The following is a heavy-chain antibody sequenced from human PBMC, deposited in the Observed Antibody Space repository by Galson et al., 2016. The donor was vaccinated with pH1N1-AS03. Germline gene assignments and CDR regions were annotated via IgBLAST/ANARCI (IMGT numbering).Heavy chain of an antibody. CDR3: AGDEGFANGINV. CDR1: GFTVSSGY. J-gene: IGHJ6*02. CDR2: IHPGGDT. Sequence: SLRLSCAATGFTVSSGYHMSWVRQAPGKGLEWVSVIHPGGDTYNADSVKGRFTISRDNFENMVYLQVNSLRPEDTAVYYCAGDEGFANGINVWGQGTTVTVSS. D-gene: IGHD3-3*01. V-gene: IGHV3-66*02.